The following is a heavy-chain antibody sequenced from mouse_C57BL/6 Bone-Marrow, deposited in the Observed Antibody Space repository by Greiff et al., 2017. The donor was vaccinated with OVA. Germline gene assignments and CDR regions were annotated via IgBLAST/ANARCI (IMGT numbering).Heavy chain of an antibody. J-gene: IGHJ2*01. V-gene: IGHV1-63*01. CDR3: ARSNWDDYFDD. CDR1: GYTFTNYW. Sequence: VQLQQSGAELVRPGTSVKMSCKASGYTFTNYWIGWAKQRPGHGLEWIGDIYPGGGYTNYNEKFKGKATLTADKSSSTAYMQFSSLTSEDSAIYYCARSNWDDYFDDWGQGTTLTVSS. D-gene: IGHD4-1*01. CDR2: IYPGGGYT.